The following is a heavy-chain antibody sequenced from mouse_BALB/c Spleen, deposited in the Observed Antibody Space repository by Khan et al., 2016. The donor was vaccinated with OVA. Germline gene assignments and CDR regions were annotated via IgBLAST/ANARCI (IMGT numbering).Heavy chain of an antibody. CDR1: GYTFTSYW. CDR2: IAPGSGST. D-gene: IGHD1-1*01. V-gene: IGHV1S41*01. Sequence: DLVKPGASVKLSCKASGYTFTSYWINWIKQRPGQGLELIGRIAPGSGSTYYSEMFKDKATLTVDTSSSKAYIQLSSLSSEDSAVYSFAKDNYYGSTCYAFDYWGQGTSVTVSS. J-gene: IGHJ4*01. CDR3: AKDNYYGSTCYAFDY.